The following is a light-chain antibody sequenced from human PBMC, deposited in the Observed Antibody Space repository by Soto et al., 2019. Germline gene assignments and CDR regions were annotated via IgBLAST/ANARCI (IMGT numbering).Light chain of an antibody. CDR1: QSVSNF. CDR3: QQRSNWLPIT. CDR2: DAS. Sequence: SPGALSLSKGKRATLSCRASQSVSNFLAWYQQKPGQAPRLLIYDASNRATGIPARFSGSGSGTDFTLTISSLEPEDFAVYYCQQRSNWLPITFGQGTRLEIK. J-gene: IGKJ5*01. V-gene: IGKV3-11*01.